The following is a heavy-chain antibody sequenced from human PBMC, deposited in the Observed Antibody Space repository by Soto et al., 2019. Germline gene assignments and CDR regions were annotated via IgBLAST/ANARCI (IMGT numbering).Heavy chain of an antibody. V-gene: IGHV1-69*01. D-gene: IGHD3-22*01. Sequence: QVQLVQSGAEVKKPGSSVKVSCKASGGTFSSYAISWVRHAPGQGLEWMGGIIPIFGTANYAQKFQGRVTITADESTSTADMALSSLRSEDTAVYYWARRETAYDSSGYYNSFDIWGQGTMVTVSS. CDR2: IIPIFGTA. CDR3: ARRETAYDSSGYYNSFDI. J-gene: IGHJ3*02. CDR1: GGTFSSYA.